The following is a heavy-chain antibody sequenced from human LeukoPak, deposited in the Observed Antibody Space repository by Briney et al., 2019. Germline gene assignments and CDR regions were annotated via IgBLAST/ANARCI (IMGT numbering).Heavy chain of an antibody. CDR3: ASQPAALGVDY. V-gene: IGHV3-7*01. J-gene: IGHJ4*02. CDR1: GFTFSTYW. Sequence: QTGGSLRLSCVASGFTFSTYWMTWVRQAPGKGLEWVANIKPDRSEKYYVDSVKGRFTISRDNARNSLYLQMNSLRAEDTGVYYCASQPAALGVDYWGQGTLVTVSS. CDR2: IKPDRSEK. D-gene: IGHD2-2*01.